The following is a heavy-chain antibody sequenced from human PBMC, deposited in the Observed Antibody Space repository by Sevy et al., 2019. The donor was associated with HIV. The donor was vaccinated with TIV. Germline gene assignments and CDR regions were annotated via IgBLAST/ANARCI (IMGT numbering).Heavy chain of an antibody. J-gene: IGHJ6*02. CDR2: IIPIFGTA. CDR1: GGTFSSYA. D-gene: IGHD3-3*01. CDR3: ASPTPLYYDFWSGYLHV. Sequence: ASVKVSCKASGGTFSSYAISWVRQAPGQGLEWMGGIIPIFGTANYEQEFQGRVTITADESTSTAYMELSSLRSEDTAVYYGASPTPLYYDFWSGYLHVWGQGTTVTVSS. V-gene: IGHV1-69*13.